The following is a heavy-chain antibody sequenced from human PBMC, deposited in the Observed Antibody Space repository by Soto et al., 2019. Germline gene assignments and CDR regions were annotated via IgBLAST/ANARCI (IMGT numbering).Heavy chain of an antibody. CDR2: NFYTASEKA. J-gene: IGHJ6*02. D-gene: IGHD2-8*01. V-gene: IGHV4-30-4*01. CDR3: VRFNTYGDRDV. Sequence: QMQLQESGPGLVKPSPTLSLTCIVSGNSITSGDYYWSWIRQPPGEGLEWIGYNFYTASEKASYNPSLESRVTISVDTAKNQFSLKLSSVTAAATAIYYCVRFNTYGDRDVWGRGTTVTVSS. CDR1: GNSITSGDYY.